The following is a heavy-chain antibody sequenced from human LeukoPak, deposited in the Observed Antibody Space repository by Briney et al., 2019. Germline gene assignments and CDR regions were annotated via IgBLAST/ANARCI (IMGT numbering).Heavy chain of an antibody. Sequence: SETLSLTCTVSGYSISSGYYWGWIRQPPGKGLEWIGSIYHSGSTYYNPSLKSRVTISVDTSKNQFSLKLSSVIAADTAVYYCARDYHGDDYWGQGTLVTVSS. J-gene: IGHJ4*02. CDR2: IYHSGST. V-gene: IGHV4-38-2*02. D-gene: IGHD7-27*01. CDR3: ARDYHGDDY. CDR1: GYSISSGYY.